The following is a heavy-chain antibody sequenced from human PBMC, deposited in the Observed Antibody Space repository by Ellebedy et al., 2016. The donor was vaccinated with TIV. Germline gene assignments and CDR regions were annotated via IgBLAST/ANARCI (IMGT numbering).Heavy chain of an antibody. Sequence: GGSLRLSCAASGFTVSYTYMSWVRQGPGKGLEWVSVIHTGGDTYYADSVKGRFTISRDSSKNTLFLQMNSLRAEDTAMYYCARRITGTYGDDAFDIWGQGTMVTVSS. D-gene: IGHD1-20*01. J-gene: IGHJ3*02. CDR3: ARRITGTYGDDAFDI. CDR2: IHTGGDT. V-gene: IGHV3-53*01. CDR1: GFTVSYTY.